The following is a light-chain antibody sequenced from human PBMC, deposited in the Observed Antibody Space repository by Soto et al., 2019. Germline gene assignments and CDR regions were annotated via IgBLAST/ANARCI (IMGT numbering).Light chain of an antibody. V-gene: IGKV1-39*01. CDR3: QQSYSRPRT. CDR1: QSISSY. CDR2: TAS. Sequence: DIQMTQSPSSLSASVGDRVTITCRASQSISSYLNWYQQKPGKAPNLLIYTASSLESGVPSRFSGSGSGTDFTLTIRSLQPEDFETYFCQQSYSRPRTFGQGTRLEIK. J-gene: IGKJ5*01.